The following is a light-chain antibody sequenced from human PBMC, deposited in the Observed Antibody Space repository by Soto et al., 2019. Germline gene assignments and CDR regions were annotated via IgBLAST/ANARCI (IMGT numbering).Light chain of an antibody. CDR2: AAS. J-gene: IGKJ5*01. Sequence: DIQMTQSPSSPSASVGDSVTITCRATQSISSYLNWYQQKPGKAPKLLIYAASSLQSGVPSSFSGSGSGTHFTLTISSLQPEDFATYYWQHANTFPLTFGQGTRLEIK. CDR3: QHANTFPLT. CDR1: QSISSY. V-gene: IGKV1-39*01.